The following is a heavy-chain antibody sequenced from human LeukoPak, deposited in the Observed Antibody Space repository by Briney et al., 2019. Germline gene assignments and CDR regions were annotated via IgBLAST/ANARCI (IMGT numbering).Heavy chain of an antibody. CDR1: GGSISSYY. V-gene: IGHV4-4*09. Sequence: SETLSLTCTVSGGSISSYYWSWIRQPPGKGLEWIGCIYTSGSTNYNPSLKSRVTISVDTSKNQFSLKLSSVTAADTAVYYCATDAFDIWGQGTMVTVSS. CDR2: IYTSGST. J-gene: IGHJ3*02. CDR3: ATDAFDI.